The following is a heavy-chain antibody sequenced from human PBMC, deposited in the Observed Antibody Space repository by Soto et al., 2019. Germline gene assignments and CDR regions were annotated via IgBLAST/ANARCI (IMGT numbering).Heavy chain of an antibody. CDR3: ARDGRDGYNYALGY. V-gene: IGHV1-69*13. CDR1: GGTFSSYA. CDR2: IIPIFGTA. J-gene: IGHJ4*02. Sequence: ASVKVSCKASGGTFSSYAISWVRQAPGQGLEWMGGIIPIFGTANYAQKFQGRVTITADESTSTAYMELSSLRSEDTAVYYCARDGRDGYNYALGYWGQGALVTVSS. D-gene: IGHD5-12*01.